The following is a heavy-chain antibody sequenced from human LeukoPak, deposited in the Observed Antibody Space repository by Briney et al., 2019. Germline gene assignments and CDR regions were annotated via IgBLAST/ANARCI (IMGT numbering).Heavy chain of an antibody. CDR1: GFTFNRDW. V-gene: IGHV3-7*01. J-gene: IGHJ4*02. D-gene: IGHD6-19*01. CDR3: ATKEPSTSGWSY. CDR2: IKEDGSEK. Sequence: GGSLRLSCTASGFTFNRDWTAWVRQAPGKGLEWVANIKEDGSEKNYVDSVKGRFTMSRDNAENSVYPQMNDLRAEDTGVYYCATKEPSTSGWSYWGQGTLVTVSS.